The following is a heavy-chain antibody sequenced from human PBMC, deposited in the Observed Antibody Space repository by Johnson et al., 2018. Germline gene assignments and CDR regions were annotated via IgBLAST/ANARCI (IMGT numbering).Heavy chain of an antibody. CDR2: IFYRGNT. CDR3: ARGRGTGSYSQAYLDH. J-gene: IGHJ1*01. CDR1: GASITDYY. D-gene: IGHD3-3*02. V-gene: IGHV4-59*01. Sequence: QVQLQESGPGLVKPSETLSLTCTVSGASITDYYWSWIRQSPGEGLEWIGFIFYRGNTNYNPSLKSRATMSVDTSKNQFSLKLSSVTAADTAVYYCARGRGTGSYSQAYLDHWCQGTLVTVSS.